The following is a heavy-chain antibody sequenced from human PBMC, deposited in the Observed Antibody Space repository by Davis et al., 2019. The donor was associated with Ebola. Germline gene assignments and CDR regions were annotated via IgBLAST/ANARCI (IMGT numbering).Heavy chain of an antibody. V-gene: IGHV4-59*11. CDR3: ARGWDSSGWQT. Sequence: SEPLSLTCTVSGGSISSHYWRWIRQPPGKGLEWLGYIFYSGSTNYNPSLKSRVTISVHSSKNLFSLKLSSVTAADTAVYYGARGWDSSGWQTWGQGTLVTVSS. CDR1: GGSISSHY. J-gene: IGHJ4*02. D-gene: IGHD6-19*01. CDR2: IFYSGST.